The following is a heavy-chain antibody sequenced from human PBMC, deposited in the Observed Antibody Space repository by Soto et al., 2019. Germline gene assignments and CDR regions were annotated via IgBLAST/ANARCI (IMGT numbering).Heavy chain of an antibody. CDR3: AKTGFWSDYRVADY. J-gene: IGHJ4*02. Sequence: QLQESGPGLVKPSETLSLTCTVSGGSISSRSSYWGWIRQPPGKGLEWIGSINYSGSTYYNPSLKSRITISVDTSKNQFSLKLSSVTAADTAVYFCAKTGFWSDYRVADYWGQGTLVTVSS. CDR2: INYSGST. CDR1: GGSISSRSSY. D-gene: IGHD3-3*01. V-gene: IGHV4-39*01.